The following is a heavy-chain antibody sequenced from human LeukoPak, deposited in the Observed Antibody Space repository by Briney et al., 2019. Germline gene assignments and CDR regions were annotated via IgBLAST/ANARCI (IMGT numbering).Heavy chain of an antibody. J-gene: IGHJ3*02. V-gene: IGHV1-24*01. D-gene: IGHD6-19*01. CDR1: GYTLTELS. Sequence: GASVKVSCKVSGYTLTELSMHWVRQAPGKGLEWMGGFDPEDGETIYAQKFQGRVTMTEDTSTDTAYMELSSLRSEDTAVYYCASNAGYSGGWYAIDAFDIWGQGTMVTVSS. CDR2: FDPEDGET. CDR3: ASNAGYSGGWYAIDAFDI.